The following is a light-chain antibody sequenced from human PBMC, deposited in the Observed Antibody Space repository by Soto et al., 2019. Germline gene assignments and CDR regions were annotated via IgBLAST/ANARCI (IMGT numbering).Light chain of an antibody. CDR2: GNY. J-gene: IGLJ2*01. CDR3: QSYDSSLSHVV. CDR1: SSNIGAGYD. Sequence: QSVLTQPPSESGAPGRRVIISCTGSSSNIGAGYDVQWYQQLPGTAPKLLIFGNYNRPSGVPDRFSGSKSGPSASLAITGLQAEDEADYYCQSYDSSLSHVVFGGGTKLTVL. V-gene: IGLV1-40*01.